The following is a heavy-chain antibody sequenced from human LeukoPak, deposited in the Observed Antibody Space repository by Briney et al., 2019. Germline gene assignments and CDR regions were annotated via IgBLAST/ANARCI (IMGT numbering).Heavy chain of an antibody. CDR2: MYYNGNT. Sequence: SETLSLTCTVSGGSISSYYWSWIRQSPGKGLEWIGYMYYNGNTNYNPSLKSRVTISVDTSKNQLSLKLTSVTAADTAVYYCARVDGSCSGGSCPSGNWFDPWGQGTLVTVSS. V-gene: IGHV4-59*01. D-gene: IGHD2-15*01. J-gene: IGHJ5*02. CDR1: GGSISSYY. CDR3: ARVDGSCSGGSCPSGNWFDP.